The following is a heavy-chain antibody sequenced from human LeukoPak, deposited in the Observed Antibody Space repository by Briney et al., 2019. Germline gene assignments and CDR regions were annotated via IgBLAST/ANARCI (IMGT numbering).Heavy chain of an antibody. CDR3: ARATPYYDFWSGPDYYGMDV. J-gene: IGHJ6*02. CDR1: GFTFSSYG. V-gene: IGHV3-33*01. Sequence: GGSLRLSCAASGFTFSSYGMHWVRQAPGKGLEWVAVIWYDGSNKYYADSVKGRFTISRDNSKNTLYLQMNSLRAEDTAVYYCARATPYYDFWSGPDYYGMDVWGQGTTVTVSS. CDR2: IWYDGSNK. D-gene: IGHD3-3*01.